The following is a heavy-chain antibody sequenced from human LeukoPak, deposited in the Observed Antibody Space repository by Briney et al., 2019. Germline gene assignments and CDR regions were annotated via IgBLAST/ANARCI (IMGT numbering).Heavy chain of an antibody. CDR2: IKQDGNEK. V-gene: IGHV3-7*01. Sequence: GGSLRLSCAASGFTFTSFWMSWVRQAPGKGLEWAANIKQDGNEKYYVDSVKGRFTISRDNAKNSLYLQMNSLRAEDTAVYYCARDRRDAYYYTYYYMDVWGKGTTVTVSS. CDR3: ARDRRDAYYYTYYYMDV. CDR1: GFTFTSFW. J-gene: IGHJ6*03.